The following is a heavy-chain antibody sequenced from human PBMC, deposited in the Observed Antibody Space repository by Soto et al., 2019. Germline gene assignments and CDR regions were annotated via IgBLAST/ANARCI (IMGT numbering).Heavy chain of an antibody. J-gene: IGHJ6*02. CDR3: ARDLSFYPLPGELGEPDDYYYGMDV. Sequence: ASVKVSCKASGYIFINYYMLWVRQAPGQGLEWMAIINPSGDRTNYAQKLQGRVTMTTDTSTSTAYMELRRLRSEDTAVYYLARDLSFYPLPGELGEPDDYYYGMDVWGQGTTVTVSS. CDR1: GYIFINYY. CDR2: INPSGDRT. V-gene: IGHV1-46*01. D-gene: IGHD1-26*01.